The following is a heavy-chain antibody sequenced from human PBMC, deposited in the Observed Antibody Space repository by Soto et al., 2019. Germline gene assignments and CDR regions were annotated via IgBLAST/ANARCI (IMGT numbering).Heavy chain of an antibody. V-gene: IGHV1-69*13. CDR3: ARDIVVVPAAMMSHYGMDV. CDR1: GGTFSSYA. CDR2: TIPIFGTA. Sequence: ASVKVSCKASGGTFSSYAISWVRQAPGQGLEWMGGTIPIFGTANYAQKFQGRVTITADESTSTAYMELSGLRSEDTAVYYCARDIVVVPAAMMSHYGMDVWGQGTTVTVSS. J-gene: IGHJ6*02. D-gene: IGHD2-2*01.